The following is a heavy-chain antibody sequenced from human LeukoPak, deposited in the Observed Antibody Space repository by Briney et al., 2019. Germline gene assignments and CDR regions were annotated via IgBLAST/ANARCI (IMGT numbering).Heavy chain of an antibody. CDR3: ARQVYCGGDCYYSTPVDY. J-gene: IGHJ4*02. V-gene: IGHV3-21*01. D-gene: IGHD2-21*02. Sequence: GGSLRLSCAASGFTFSSYSMNWVRQAPGKGLEWVSSISSSGSYIYYADSVKGQFTISRDNAKNSLYLQMNSLRAEDTAVYYCARQVYCGGDCYYSTPVDYWGQGTLVTVSS. CDR1: GFTFSSYS. CDR2: ISSSGSYI.